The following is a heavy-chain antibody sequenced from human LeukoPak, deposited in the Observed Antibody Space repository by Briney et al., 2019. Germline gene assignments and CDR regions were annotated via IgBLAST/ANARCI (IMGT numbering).Heavy chain of an antibody. D-gene: IGHD1-1*01. CDR2: ISSSGSTI. J-gene: IGHJ4*02. V-gene: IGHV3-11*04. Sequence: GGSLRLSCAASGFTFSDYYMSWIRQAPGKGLEWVSYISSSGSTIYYADSVKGRFTISRDNAKNSLYLQMNSLRAEDTAIYYCARSPPNVDLGNEFDYRGQGTLVTVSS. CDR1: GFTFSDYY. CDR3: ARSPPNVDLGNEFDY.